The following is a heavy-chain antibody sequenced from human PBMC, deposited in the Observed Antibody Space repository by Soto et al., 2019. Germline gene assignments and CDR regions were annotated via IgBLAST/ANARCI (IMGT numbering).Heavy chain of an antibody. CDR2: ISWNSGSI. V-gene: IGHV3-9*01. J-gene: IGHJ4*02. Sequence: EVQLVESGGGLVQPGRSLRLSCVASGFTFDDYVMHWVRQAPGKGLEWVSGISWNSGSIDYADSVKGRFTISRDNXXNSLLLQMNSLRAEDTALYYCAKDKSGYPPYYFDYWGQGTRVTVSS. D-gene: IGHD3-22*01. CDR3: AKDKSGYPPYYFDY. CDR1: GFTFDDYV.